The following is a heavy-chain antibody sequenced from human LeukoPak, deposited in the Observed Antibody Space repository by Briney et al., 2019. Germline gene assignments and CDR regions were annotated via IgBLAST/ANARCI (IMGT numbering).Heavy chain of an antibody. D-gene: IGHD4-17*01. J-gene: IGHJ4*02. CDR1: GYTFTVYY. V-gene: IGHV1-2*02. CDR3: ARVHLYGDYTHY. CDR2: INPNSGGT. Sequence: ASVKVSCKASGYTFTVYYMHWVRQAPGQGLEWMGWINPNSGGTNYAQKFQGRVTMTRDTSISTAYMELSRLRSDDTAVYYCARVHLYGDYTHYWGQGTLVTVSS.